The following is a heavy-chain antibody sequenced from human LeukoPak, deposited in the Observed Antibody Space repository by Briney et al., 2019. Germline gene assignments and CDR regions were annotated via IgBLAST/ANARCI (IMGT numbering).Heavy chain of an antibody. CDR2: IYYRGST. V-gene: IGHV4-59*08. Sequence: PSETLSLTCTVSGGSISSYYWSWIRQPPGKGLEWIGYIYYRGSTNYNPSLKSRVTISVDTSKNQFSLKLSSVTAADTAVYYCARHDYGAQVYFDYWGQGTLVTVSS. CDR3: ARHDYGAQVYFDY. J-gene: IGHJ4*02. D-gene: IGHD4-17*01. CDR1: GGSISSYY.